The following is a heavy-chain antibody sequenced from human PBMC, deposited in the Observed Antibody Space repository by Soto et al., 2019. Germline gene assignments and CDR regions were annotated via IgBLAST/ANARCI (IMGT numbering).Heavy chain of an antibody. CDR3: AKKRSPGWYFDL. V-gene: IGHV4-4*02. Sequence: QVQVQESGPGLVKPSGTLSLTCAVSGGSISSSNWWSWVRQSPGKGLEWIGEIYHTGSTNYNPSLKGRVTISVDKSKNQFSLNLTSVTAADTAVYYCAKKRSPGWYFDLWGRGTQVTVSS. CDR2: IYHTGST. J-gene: IGHJ2*01. CDR1: GGSISSSNW.